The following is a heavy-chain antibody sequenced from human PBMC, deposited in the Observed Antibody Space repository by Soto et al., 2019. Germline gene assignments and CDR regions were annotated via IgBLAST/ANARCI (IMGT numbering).Heavy chain of an antibody. D-gene: IGHD2-2*01. CDR2: INPSGGST. CDR3: ASDAHAQYCSSTSCPYSLYYYYYYGMDV. V-gene: IGHV1-46*01. CDR1: GYTFTSYY. J-gene: IGHJ6*02. Sequence: QVQLVQSGAEVKKPGASVKVSCKASGYTFTSYYMHWVRQAPGQGLEWMGIINPSGGSTSYAQKFQGRVTMTRDTSTSTVYMELSSLRSEDTAVYYCASDAHAQYCSSTSCPYSLYYYYYYGMDVWGQGTTVTVSS.